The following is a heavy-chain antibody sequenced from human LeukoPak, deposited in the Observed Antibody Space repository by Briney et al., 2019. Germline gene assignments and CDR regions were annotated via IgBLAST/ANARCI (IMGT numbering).Heavy chain of an antibody. V-gene: IGHV4-4*07. D-gene: IGHD4-17*01. CDR1: GGSISSYY. CDR2: IYTSGST. Sequence: PSETLSLTCTVSGGSISSYYWSWIRQPAGKGLEWIGRIYTSGSTNYNPSLKSRVTMSVDTSKNQFSLKLSSVTAADTAVYYCARERNDYGDPYYYYYMDVWGKGTTVTISS. CDR3: ARERNDYGDPYYYYYMDV. J-gene: IGHJ6*03.